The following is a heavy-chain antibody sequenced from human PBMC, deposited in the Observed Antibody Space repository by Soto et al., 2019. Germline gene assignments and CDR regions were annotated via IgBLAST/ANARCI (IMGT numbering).Heavy chain of an antibody. CDR2: ISGSGGST. CDR3: AKSRPRYCSSTSCYYYFDY. J-gene: IGHJ4*02. CDR1: GFTFSSYA. D-gene: IGHD2-2*01. V-gene: IGHV3-23*01. Sequence: PGGSLRLSCAASGFTFSSYAMSWVRQAPGKGLEWVSAISGSGGSTYYADSVKGRFTISRDNSKNTLYLQMNSLRAEDTAVYYCAKSRPRYCSSTSCYYYFDYWGQGTLVTVS.